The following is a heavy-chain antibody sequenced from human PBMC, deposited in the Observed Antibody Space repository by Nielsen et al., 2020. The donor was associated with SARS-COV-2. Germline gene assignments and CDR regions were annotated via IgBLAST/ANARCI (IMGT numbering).Heavy chain of an antibody. D-gene: IGHD6-19*01. V-gene: IGHV3-23*01. CDR2: ISAST. CDR1: GFTISTYA. J-gene: IGHJ4*02. Sequence: GESLKISCVVSGFTISTYAMSLVRQAPGKGLEWVSAISASTYYADSVKGRFTIARDTSKNTLYLQMNSLRAEDTAVYYCAKRSGYTSGWYGDYWGQGTLVTVSS. CDR3: AKRSGYTSGWYGDY.